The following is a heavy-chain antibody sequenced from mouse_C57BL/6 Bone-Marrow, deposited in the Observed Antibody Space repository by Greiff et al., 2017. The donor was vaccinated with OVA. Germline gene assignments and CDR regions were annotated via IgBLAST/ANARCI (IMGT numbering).Heavy chain of an antibody. Sequence: QVQLQQSGAELVKPGASVKISCKASGYAFSSYWMNWVKQRPGKGLEWIGQIYPGDGDTNYNGKFKGKATLTADKSSSTAYMQLSSLTSEDSAVYFGARAYYYGSSYFAYWGQGTLVTVSA. J-gene: IGHJ3*01. V-gene: IGHV1-80*01. D-gene: IGHD1-1*01. CDR1: GYAFSSYW. CDR3: ARAYYYGSSYFAY. CDR2: IYPGDGDT.